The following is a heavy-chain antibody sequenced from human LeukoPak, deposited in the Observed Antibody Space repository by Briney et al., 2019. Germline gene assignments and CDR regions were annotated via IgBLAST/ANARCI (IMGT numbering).Heavy chain of an antibody. J-gene: IGHJ6*03. D-gene: IGHD3-10*01. V-gene: IGHV3-30*02. Sequence: GGSLRLSCAASGFTFSSYGMHWVRQAPGKGLEWVAFIRYDGSNKYYADSVKGRFTISRDNSKNTLYLRMNSLRAEDTAVYYCAKEGRFGELLFVLYYYYMDVWGKGTTVTISS. CDR2: IRYDGSNK. CDR1: GFTFSSYG. CDR3: AKEGRFGELLFVLYYYYMDV.